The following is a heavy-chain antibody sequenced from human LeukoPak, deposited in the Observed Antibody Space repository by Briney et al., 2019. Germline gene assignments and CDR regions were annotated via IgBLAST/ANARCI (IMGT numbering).Heavy chain of an antibody. CDR2: IKSKTDSETT. CDR1: GFTFSTAW. D-gene: IGHD2-2*02. CDR3: TTYFTVYTPGFDY. Sequence: GGSLRLSCTASGFTFSTAWMSWVRQAPGKRLEWVGRIKSKTDSETTDYAAPVKGRFTISRDDSKNTLYLQMDSLKTEDTAVYYCTTYFTVYTPGFDYWGQGTLVTVSS. V-gene: IGHV3-15*01. J-gene: IGHJ4*02.